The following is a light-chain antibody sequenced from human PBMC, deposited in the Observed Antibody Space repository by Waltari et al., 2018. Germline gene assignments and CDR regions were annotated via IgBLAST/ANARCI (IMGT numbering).Light chain of an antibody. CDR1: TVAVGRYGS. CDR3: CSYTTTDTYV. V-gene: IGLV2-14*03. Sequence: ALPRPPPGSAPPEQPITLSCMGPTVAVGRYGSSPWYQQPPGKSPKLIIYDVSKRPSGVSNRFSGSTSGYTASLTISGLQSEDEADYYCCSYTTTDTYVFGSGTKVTVL. J-gene: IGLJ1*01. CDR2: DVS.